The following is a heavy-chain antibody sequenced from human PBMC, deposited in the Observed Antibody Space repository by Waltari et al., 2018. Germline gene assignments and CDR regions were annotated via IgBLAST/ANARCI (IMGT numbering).Heavy chain of an antibody. D-gene: IGHD3-22*01. V-gene: IGHV3-30-3*01. J-gene: IGHJ6*02. CDR1: GFPLRIYA. CDR3: ARDYYDSSGYYYYYYGMDV. Sequence: VQLVGFVGGVVPPGGALRLSRAPSGFPLRIYAIHLVRQAPGQGLEWVAVISYDGSNKYYADSVKGRFTISRDNSKNTLYLQMNSLRAEDTAVYYCARDYYDSSGYYYYYYGMDVWGQGTTVTVSS. CDR2: ISYDGSNK.